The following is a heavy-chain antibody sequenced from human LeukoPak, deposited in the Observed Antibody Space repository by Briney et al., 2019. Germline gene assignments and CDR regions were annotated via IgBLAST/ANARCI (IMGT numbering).Heavy chain of an antibody. CDR2: VWYDGGAK. J-gene: IGHJ4*02. V-gene: IGHV3-33*01. Sequence: GRSLRLSCVASGFTFSFHGMNWVRQAPGKGLEWVAVVWYDGGAKVYIDSVKGQFTISRDNSKTTLYRQLSNVGAEDPAIYYCARSLYYGSGSSSENLDFWGQGTLVTVS. CDR1: GFTFSFHG. CDR3: ARSLYYGSGSSSENLDF. D-gene: IGHD3-10*01.